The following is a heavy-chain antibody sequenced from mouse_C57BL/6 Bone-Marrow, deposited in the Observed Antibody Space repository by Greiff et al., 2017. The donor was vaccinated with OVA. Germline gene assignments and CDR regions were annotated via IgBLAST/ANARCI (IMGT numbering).Heavy chain of an antibody. D-gene: IGHD2-5*01. CDR3: TSSYYSNYEDY. J-gene: IGHJ2*01. V-gene: IGHV1-15*01. Sequence: QVQLKESGAELVRPGASVTLSCKASGYTFTDYEMHWVKQTPVHGLEWIGAIDPDTGGTAYNQKFKDKAILTADKSSSTAYMELRSLTSEDSADYYCTSSYYSNYEDYWGQGTTLTVSS. CDR1: GYTFTDYE. CDR2: IDPDTGGT.